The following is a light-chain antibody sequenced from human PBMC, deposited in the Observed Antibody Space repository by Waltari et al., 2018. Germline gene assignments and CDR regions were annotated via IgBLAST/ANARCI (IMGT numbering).Light chain of an antibody. CDR3: QGYDSRLSGVV. CDR2: AST. V-gene: IGLV1-40*01. Sequence: QSVLTQPPSVSGAPGQGVTISCTGSRSNLGEGYDVHWYQEVPGTAPKVLLYASTKLPSGVPDRFSGSKSGPSASLASTGLQAGDEADYYCQGYDSRLSGVVFGGGTKLTVL. CDR1: RSNLGEGYD. J-gene: IGLJ2*01.